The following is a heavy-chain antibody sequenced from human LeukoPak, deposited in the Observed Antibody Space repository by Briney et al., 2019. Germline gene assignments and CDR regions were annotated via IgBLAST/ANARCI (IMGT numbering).Heavy chain of an antibody. D-gene: IGHD5-18*01. CDR1: GGSISSSSYY. Sequence: PSETLSLTCTVSGGSISSSSYYWGWIRQPPGKGLEWIGSIYYSGNTYYNPSLKSRVTISVDTSKNQFSLKLSSVTAADTAVYYCARVPIQSGCSYGYLHSYYYYYMDVWGKGTTVTVSS. J-gene: IGHJ6*03. V-gene: IGHV4-39*07. CDR2: IYYSGNT. CDR3: ARVPIQSGCSYGYLHSYYYYYMDV.